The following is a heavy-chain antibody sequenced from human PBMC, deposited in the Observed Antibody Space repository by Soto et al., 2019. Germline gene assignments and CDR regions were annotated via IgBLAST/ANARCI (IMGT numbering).Heavy chain of an antibody. CDR2: ISYDGSNK. V-gene: IGHV3-30-3*01. D-gene: IGHD6-19*01. J-gene: IGHJ4*02. Sequence: QVQLVESGGGVVQPGRSLRLSCAASGFTFSSYAMHWVRQAPGKGLEWVAVISYDGSNKYYADSVKGRFTISRDNSKNTLYLQMNSLRAEGTAVYYWARETYSSGWTRTLNSWGQGTLVTVSS. CDR3: ARETYSSGWTRTLNS. CDR1: GFTFSSYA.